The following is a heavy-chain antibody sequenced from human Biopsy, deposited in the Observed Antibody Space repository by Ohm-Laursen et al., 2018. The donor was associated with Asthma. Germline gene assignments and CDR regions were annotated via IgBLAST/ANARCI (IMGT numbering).Heavy chain of an antibody. V-gene: IGHV3-64D*08. CDR3: VKDHSAGYYYFDD. CDR2: IATDGSNK. J-gene: IGHJ4*02. Sequence: SLRLSCAASGFTFSSYSMHWVRQAPGRGPEYVSFIATDGSNKFYADSVKGRSTVSRDNSKHTLYLHMTGLRPEDTGVYYCVKDHSAGYYYFDDWGQGAQVTVSS. CDR1: GFTFSSYS. D-gene: IGHD2-21*01.